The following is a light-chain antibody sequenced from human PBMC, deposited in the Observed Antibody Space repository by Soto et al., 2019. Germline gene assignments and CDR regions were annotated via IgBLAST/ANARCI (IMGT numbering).Light chain of an antibody. Sequence: EIVLTQSPGTRSLSPGERATLSCRASQSVSSSYLAWFQQKPGQAPRLLIYGASSRATGILDRFSGSGSGTDFTLTISRREPEDLAVYYCQQYGSSPRYAFGQGTKLELK. V-gene: IGKV3-20*01. CDR2: GAS. CDR1: QSVSSSY. CDR3: QQYGSSPRYA. J-gene: IGKJ2*01.